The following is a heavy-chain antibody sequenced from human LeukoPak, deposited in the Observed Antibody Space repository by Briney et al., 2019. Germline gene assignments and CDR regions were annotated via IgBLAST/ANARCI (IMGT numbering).Heavy chain of an antibody. J-gene: IGHJ4*02. CDR1: GYSFTSYW. D-gene: IGHD1-26*01. V-gene: IGHV5-51*01. CDR3: ARPGIVGATTSPHFDY. CDR2: IYPGDSDT. Sequence: GESLKISCKGSGYSFTSYWIGWVRQMPGKGLGWMGIIYPGDSDTRYSPSFQGQVTISADKSISTAYLQWSSLKASDTAMYYCARPGIVGATTSPHFDYWGQGTLVTVSS.